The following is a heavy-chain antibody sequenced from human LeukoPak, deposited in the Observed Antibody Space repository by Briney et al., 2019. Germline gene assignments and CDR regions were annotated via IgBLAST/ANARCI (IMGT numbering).Heavy chain of an antibody. V-gene: IGHV3-21*06. CDR3: ALQGAATVTQSYYYYYGMDV. CDR2: ISSSSSYI. CDR1: GFTFSRYS. D-gene: IGHD4-17*01. J-gene: IGHJ6*02. Sequence: GGSLRLSCAASGFTFSRYSMNWVRQAPGKGLEWVSSISSSSSYIYYADSVKGRFTISRDNAKNLLYLQMNSLRAEDTAVYYCALQGAATVTQSYYYYYGMDVWGQETTVTVFS.